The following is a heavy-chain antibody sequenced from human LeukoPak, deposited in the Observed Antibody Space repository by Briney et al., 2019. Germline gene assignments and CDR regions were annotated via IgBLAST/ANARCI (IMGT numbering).Heavy chain of an antibody. Sequence: GRSLRLSCAASGFTFDDYAMHWVRQAPGKGLEWVSGISWNSGSIGYADSVKGRFTISRDNAKNSLYLQMNSLRAEDTALYYCAKDLREVRGVFRYYYYGMDVWGQGTTVTVSS. CDR1: GFTFDDYA. CDR2: ISWNSGSI. J-gene: IGHJ6*02. D-gene: IGHD3-10*01. CDR3: AKDLREVRGVFRYYYYGMDV. V-gene: IGHV3-9*01.